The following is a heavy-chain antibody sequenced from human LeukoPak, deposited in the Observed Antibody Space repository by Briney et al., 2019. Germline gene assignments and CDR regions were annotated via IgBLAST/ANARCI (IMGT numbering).Heavy chain of an antibody. CDR2: MNPNSGNT. Sequence: GASVKVSCQASGYTFTRYDINWVRQATGQGLEWMGWMNPNSGNTGYAQKFQARVTMTRNTSISTAYMELSSLRSEDTAVYYCARGGYCSSTSCYTGYNWFDPWGQGTLVTVSS. D-gene: IGHD2-2*02. CDR1: GYTFTRYD. V-gene: IGHV1-8*01. J-gene: IGHJ5*02. CDR3: ARGGYCSSTSCYTGYNWFDP.